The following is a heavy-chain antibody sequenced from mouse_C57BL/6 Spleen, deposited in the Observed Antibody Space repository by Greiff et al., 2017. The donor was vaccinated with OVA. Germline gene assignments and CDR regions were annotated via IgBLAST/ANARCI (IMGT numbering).Heavy chain of an antibody. J-gene: IGHJ3*01. CDR3: ARGTTVVAKGAWFAY. V-gene: IGHV1-80*01. CDR2: IYPGDGDT. Sequence: VKLQESGAELVKPGASVKISCKASGYAFSSYWMNWVKQRPGKGLEWIGQIYPGDGDTNYNGKFKGKATLTADKSSSTAYMQLSSLTSEDSAVYFCARGTTVVAKGAWFAYWGQGTLVTVSA. D-gene: IGHD1-1*01. CDR1: GYAFSSYW.